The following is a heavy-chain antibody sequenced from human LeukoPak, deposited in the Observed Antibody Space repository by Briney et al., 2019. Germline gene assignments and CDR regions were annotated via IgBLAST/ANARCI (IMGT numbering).Heavy chain of an antibody. J-gene: IGHJ4*02. CDR1: GGSVSSTNW. CDR3: AREGGFYRPLDY. D-gene: IGHD6-25*01. CDR2: VHLSGRT. V-gene: IGHV4-4*02. Sequence: RSERDSLACGVSGGSVSSTNWWTWIRQPPGKGLEWIGEVHLSGRTNSNPCLWSRLTMSVDLSENHVSLKLTSVTAADTAVYYCAREGGFYRPLDYSGQRTLGT.